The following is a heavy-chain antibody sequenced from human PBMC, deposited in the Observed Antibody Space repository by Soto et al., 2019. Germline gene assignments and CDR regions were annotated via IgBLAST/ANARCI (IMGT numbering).Heavy chain of an antibody. CDR1: GFTFSSYA. J-gene: IGHJ4*02. Sequence: GGSLRLSCAASGFTFSSYAMSWVRQAPGKGLEWVSAISGSGGSTYYADSVKGRFTISRDNSKNTLYLQMNSLRAEDTAVYYCANDIPVPLGVITPNVDYWGQGTLVTVSS. CDR2: ISGSGGST. D-gene: IGHD3-22*01. CDR3: ANDIPVPLGVITPNVDY. V-gene: IGHV3-23*01.